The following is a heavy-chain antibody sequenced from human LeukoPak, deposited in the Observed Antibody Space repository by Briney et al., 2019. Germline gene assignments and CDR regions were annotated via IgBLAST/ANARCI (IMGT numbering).Heavy chain of an antibody. J-gene: IGHJ4*02. Sequence: GGSLRLSCAASGFTFRNYAMTWVRQAPGKGLEWVSGITGSGGRIYYADSVKGRSTISRDNSKNTVYLQVNSLSPEDTAVYYCARDQHHYFDYWGQGALVTVSS. V-gene: IGHV3-23*01. CDR1: GFTFRNYA. CDR3: ARDQHHYFDY. CDR2: ITGSGGRI.